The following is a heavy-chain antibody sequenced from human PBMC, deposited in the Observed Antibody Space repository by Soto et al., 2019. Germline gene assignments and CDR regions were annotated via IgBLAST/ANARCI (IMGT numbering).Heavy chain of an antibody. D-gene: IGHD4-17*01. V-gene: IGHV3-23*01. CDR1: GFTFSSYA. Sequence: GGSMRLSCAASGFTFSSYAMSWVRQAPGKGLEWVSAISGSGGSTYYADSLKGRFTISRDNSKNTLYLQMNSLRAEDTAVYYCAKGSTTLVLYWYFDLWGRGTLVTVSS. J-gene: IGHJ2*01. CDR3: AKGSTTLVLYWYFDL. CDR2: ISGSGGST.